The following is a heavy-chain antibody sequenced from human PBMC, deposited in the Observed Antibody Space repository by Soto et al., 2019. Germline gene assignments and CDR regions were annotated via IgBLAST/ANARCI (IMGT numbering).Heavy chain of an antibody. CDR2: IGAAGDT. D-gene: IGHD3-3*01. V-gene: IGHV3-13*04. CDR3: ARGVPSRYDFWSGYPSFGMDA. CDR1: GFTFSTYG. J-gene: IGHJ6*02. Sequence: GGSLRLSCAASGFTFSTYGMHWVRQSTGKGLEWVSAIGAAGDTFYADSVKGRFTISRENAKNSLYLQMNSLRAGDTAVYYCARGVPSRYDFWSGYPSFGMDAWGQGTTVTGLL.